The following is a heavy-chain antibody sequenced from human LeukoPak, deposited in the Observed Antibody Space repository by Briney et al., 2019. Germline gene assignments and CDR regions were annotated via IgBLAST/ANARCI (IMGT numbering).Heavy chain of an antibody. V-gene: IGHV4-4*02. J-gene: IGHJ5*02. CDR1: GGSISSSNW. CDR2: INHSGAT. Sequence: SETLSLTCAVSGGSISSSNWWSWVRQPPGKGLEWIGEINHSGATKYNPSLKSRLTISVDPSKNQFSLKLKSVTAADTAVYYCARDPGREIALNWFDPWGQGTLVTVSS. CDR3: ARDPGREIALNWFDP. D-gene: IGHD2-21*01.